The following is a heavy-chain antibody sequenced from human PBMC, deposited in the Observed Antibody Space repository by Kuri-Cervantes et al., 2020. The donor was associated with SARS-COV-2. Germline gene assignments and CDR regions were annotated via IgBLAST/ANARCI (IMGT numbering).Heavy chain of an antibody. CDR2: IYTSGST. CDR3: ARAAGPAARTSWFDP. J-gene: IGHJ5*02. Sequence: SETLSLTCTVSGGSINSGSYYWSWIRQPAGKGLEWIGRIYTSGSTNYNPSLKSRVTISVDTSKNQFSLKLSSATAADTAVYYCARAAGPAARTSWFDPWGQGTLVTVSS. CDR1: GGSINSGSYY. V-gene: IGHV4-61*02. D-gene: IGHD2-2*01.